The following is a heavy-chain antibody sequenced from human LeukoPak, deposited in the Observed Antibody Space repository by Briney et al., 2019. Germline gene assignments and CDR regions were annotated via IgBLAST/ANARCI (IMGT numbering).Heavy chain of an antibody. J-gene: IGHJ4*02. D-gene: IGHD2-15*01. V-gene: IGHV1-46*01. CDR2: INPSSGNT. CDR3: ARDKGNSLYWFEY. CDR1: GYTFTTYH. Sequence: ASVKVSCKASGYTFTTYHMHWLRQAPGQGREWMGIINPSSGNTMFAQKFRDRVNVTRDTSTSTVYLELSSLKSEDTAVFYCARDKGNSLYWFEYWGQGTLVTVSS.